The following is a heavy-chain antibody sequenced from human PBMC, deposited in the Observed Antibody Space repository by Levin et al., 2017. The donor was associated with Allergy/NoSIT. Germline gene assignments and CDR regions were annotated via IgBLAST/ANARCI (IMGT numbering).Heavy chain of an antibody. V-gene: IGHV3-23*01. CDR1: GFTFSSYA. CDR2: ISGSGGST. D-gene: IGHD1-26*01. J-gene: IGHJ4*02. Sequence: GGSLRLSCAASGFTFSSYAMSWVRQAPGKGLEWVSTISGSGGSTYYADSVKGRFTISRDNSKNTLYLQMNSLRAEDTAVYYCAKQIVGATRFFDYWGQGTLVTVSS. CDR3: AKQIVGATRFFDY.